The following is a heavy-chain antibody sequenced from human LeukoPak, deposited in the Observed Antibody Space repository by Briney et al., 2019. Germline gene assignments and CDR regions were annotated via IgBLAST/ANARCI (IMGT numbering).Heavy chain of an antibody. CDR3: ARDRRWLPHFDY. Sequence: SETLSLTCAVYGVSFSGYYWSWIRQPPGKGLEWIGEINHSGSTNYNPSLKSRVTISVDTSKNQFSLKLSSVTAADTAVYYCARDRRWLPHFDYWGQGTLVTVSS. D-gene: IGHD5-18*01. V-gene: IGHV4-34*01. J-gene: IGHJ4*02. CDR1: GVSFSGYY. CDR2: INHSGST.